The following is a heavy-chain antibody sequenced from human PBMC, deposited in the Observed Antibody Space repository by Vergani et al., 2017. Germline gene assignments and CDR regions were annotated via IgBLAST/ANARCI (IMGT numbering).Heavy chain of an antibody. CDR1: GFTFSSHA. D-gene: IGHD2-15*01. CDR3: AKSRGYYSTDGFDI. Sequence: EVQLLESGGGLVQPGGSLRLSCEASGFTFSSHAMTWVRQAQGKGLEWVSAIVGSGGRTYYADSVKGRFTISRDNSKNTLYLQLNSLRADDTAVYYCAKSRGYYSTDGFDIWGQGTMVTVSS. V-gene: IGHV3-23*01. CDR2: IVGSGGRT. J-gene: IGHJ3*02.